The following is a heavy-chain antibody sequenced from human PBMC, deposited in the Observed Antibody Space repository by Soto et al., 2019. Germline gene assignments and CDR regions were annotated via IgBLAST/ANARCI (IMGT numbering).Heavy chain of an antibody. D-gene: IGHD6-25*01. CDR1: GFSLSTSGVG. CDR2: IYWNDDK. CDR3: AHMSTSGCQPGSVCFGP. V-gene: IGHV2-5*01. Sequence: SGPTLVNPTQTLTLTCTFSGFSLSTSGVGVGWIRQPPGKALEWLALIYWNDDKRYSPSLKSRLTITKDTSKNQVVLTMTNMDPVNTSTYYSAHMSTSGCQPGSVCFGPWGKGTLVTVAS. J-gene: IGHJ5*02.